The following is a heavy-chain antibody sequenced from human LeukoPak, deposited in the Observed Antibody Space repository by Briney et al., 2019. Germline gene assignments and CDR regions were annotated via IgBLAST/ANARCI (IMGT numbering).Heavy chain of an antibody. Sequence: SETLSLTCTLSGRSISSSSYYWGWIRQPPVKGLEGIGSIYYSRSTYYNPSLKSRITISVDTYKNQFSLKLSAVTAADTAVYYCAREGLNWGLRGFDYWGQGTLVTVSS. CDR2: IYYSRST. CDR1: GRSISSSSYY. D-gene: IGHD7-27*01. J-gene: IGHJ4*02. V-gene: IGHV4-39*07. CDR3: AREGLNWGLRGFDY.